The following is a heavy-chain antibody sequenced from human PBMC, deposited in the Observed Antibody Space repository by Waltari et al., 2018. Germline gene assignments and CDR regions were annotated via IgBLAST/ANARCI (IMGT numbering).Heavy chain of an antibody. CDR3: AKDARGGTSVHDGYYFDS. V-gene: IGHV3-9*01. CDR2: ISWNSGSI. Sequence: EVQLVESGGGLVQPGRSLRLSCAASGFQFEDYARHWVRQSQGRGLGWVSGISWNSGSIAYADSVKCRFTISRDNTKNSLYLEMNSLKTDDTAFYFCAKDARGGTSVHDGYYFDSWGQGIRVTVSS. D-gene: IGHD2-2*01. CDR1: GFQFEDYA. J-gene: IGHJ4*02.